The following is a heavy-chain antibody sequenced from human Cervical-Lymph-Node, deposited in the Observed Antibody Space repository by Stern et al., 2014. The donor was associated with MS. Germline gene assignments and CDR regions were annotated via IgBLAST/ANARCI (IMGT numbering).Heavy chain of an antibody. CDR3: AREVAGHRLGMMDV. D-gene: IGHD6-19*01. Sequence: QVQLVQSGAAVKTPGASVTLSCTASGSTFTSYYIHLVRQPPGQGLEWMGIINPDGGSTSYAQKFQGRVTMTRDTSTSTVYMEVSSLRSEDTAVYYCAREVAGHRLGMMDVWGQGTSVTVSS. CDR1: GSTFTSYY. V-gene: IGHV1-46*01. CDR2: INPDGGST. J-gene: IGHJ6*02.